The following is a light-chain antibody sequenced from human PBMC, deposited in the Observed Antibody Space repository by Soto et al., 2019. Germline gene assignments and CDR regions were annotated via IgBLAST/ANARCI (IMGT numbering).Light chain of an antibody. CDR2: EVS. CDR3: TSYTTTSAVI. Sequence: QSALSQPASVSGSPGQSITISCTGTSSDIGRYNYVSWYQQHPGMAPQLLIYEVSDRPSGVSNRFSGSKSGNTASLTISGLQAEDEADYFCTSYTTTSAVIFGGGTKLIVL. V-gene: IGLV2-14*01. J-gene: IGLJ2*01. CDR1: SSDIGRYNY.